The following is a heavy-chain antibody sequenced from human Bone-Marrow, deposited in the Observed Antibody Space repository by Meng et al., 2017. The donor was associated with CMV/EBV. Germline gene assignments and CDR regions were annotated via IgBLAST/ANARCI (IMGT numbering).Heavy chain of an antibody. J-gene: IGHJ4*02. CDR3: ARALGGPYGAYDY. CDR1: GGTFSSYT. CDR2: VIPLLGAT. D-gene: IGHD4/OR15-4a*01. V-gene: IGHV1-69*08. Sequence: SVKVSCKASGGTFSSYTYTWVRQAPGQGLEWMGRVIPLLGATTFAQKFQGRVTITADKSTSTVYMELTSLRSEDTAVFYCARALGGPYGAYDYWGQGTLVTVSS.